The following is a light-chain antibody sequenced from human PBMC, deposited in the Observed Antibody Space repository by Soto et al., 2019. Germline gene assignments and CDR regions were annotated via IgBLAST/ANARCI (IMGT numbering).Light chain of an antibody. V-gene: IGLV2-14*01. J-gene: IGLJ3*02. CDR1: SSDVGGYNY. Sequence: QSALTQPASVSGSPGQSITISCTGTSSDVGGYNYVSWYQQHPGKAPKLMIYEVSNRPSGVSNRFSGSKSGNTASLTISGRLAEDEADYYCSSYTGSSTPWVFGGGTKLTVL. CDR2: EVS. CDR3: SSYTGSSTPWV.